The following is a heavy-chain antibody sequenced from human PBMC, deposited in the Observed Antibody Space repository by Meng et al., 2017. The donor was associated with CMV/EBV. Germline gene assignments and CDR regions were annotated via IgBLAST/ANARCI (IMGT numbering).Heavy chain of an antibody. CDR2: ISYDGSNK. CDR3: ARDQIQQWELLRYLDY. CDR1: GFTFSSYA. V-gene: IGHV3-30-3*01. Sequence: QVQLVESGGGVAQPGRSLRLSCAASGFTFSSYAMHWVRQAPGKGLEWVAVISYDGSNKYYADSVKGRFTISRDNSKNTLYLQMNSLRAEDTAVYYCARDQIQQWELLRYLDYWGQGTLVTVSS. J-gene: IGHJ4*02. D-gene: IGHD1-26*01.